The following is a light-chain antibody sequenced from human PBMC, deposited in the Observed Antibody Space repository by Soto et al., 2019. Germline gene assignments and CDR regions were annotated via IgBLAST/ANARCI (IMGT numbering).Light chain of an antibody. V-gene: IGLV7-46*01. CDR2: DTT. CDR3: LLVYSGVVV. CDR1: TGTVTTGLY. Sequence: QAVVTQEPSLTVSPGGTVTLTCGSSTGTVTTGLYPFWFQQKPGQAPRTLIYDTTNKHSLTPARFSGSLLGGKAALTLSGAQPEDEADSYCLLVYSGVVVFGGGTKLTVL. J-gene: IGLJ2*01.